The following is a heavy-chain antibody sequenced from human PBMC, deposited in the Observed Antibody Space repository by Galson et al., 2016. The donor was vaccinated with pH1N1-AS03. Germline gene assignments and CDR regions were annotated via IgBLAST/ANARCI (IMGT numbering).Heavy chain of an antibody. Sequence: ETLSLTCIVSGDSVKNHYWSWVRQPAGKGLEWIGRIQISGNMNYNPSLRSRFTMSVDTSKDQFSLKLTSVTATDTAIYYCARLRSSGDLVFESWGQGTLVVVSS. J-gene: IGHJ4*02. D-gene: IGHD3-3*01. CDR1: GDSVKNHY. CDR2: IQISGNM. CDR3: ARLRSSGDLVFES. V-gene: IGHV4-4*07.